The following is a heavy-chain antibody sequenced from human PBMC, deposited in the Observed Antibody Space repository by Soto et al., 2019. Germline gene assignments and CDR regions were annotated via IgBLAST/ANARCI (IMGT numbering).Heavy chain of an antibody. Sequence: QVPLVQSGAQVKKPGASVKVSCKASGYTFDNYALHWVRQAPGRRLEWMGWIHAGNGYTKYSQSFQGRVTITRDTSASTVHMDLRSLSSEDTAVYSCARVQYSGYDFKIAFDIWGQGKMVTVSS. CDR2: IHAGNGYT. D-gene: IGHD5-12*01. CDR1: GYTFDNYA. CDR3: ARVQYSGYDFKIAFDI. J-gene: IGHJ3*02. V-gene: IGHV1-3*01.